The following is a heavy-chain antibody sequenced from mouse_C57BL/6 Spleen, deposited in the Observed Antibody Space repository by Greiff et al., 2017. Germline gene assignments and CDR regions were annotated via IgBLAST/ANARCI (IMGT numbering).Heavy chain of an antibody. V-gene: IGHV1-63*01. J-gene: IGHJ2*01. D-gene: IGHD3-2*02. CDR2: IYPGGGYT. CDR1: GYTFTNYW. CDR3: ARRSSGYLDY. Sequence: VQLQQSGAELVRPGTSVKMSCKASGYTFTNYWIGWAKQRPGHGLEWIGDIYPGGGYTNYNETFKGKATLTADKSSSTAYMQFSSLTSEDTAIYYCARRSSGYLDYWGQGTTLTVSS.